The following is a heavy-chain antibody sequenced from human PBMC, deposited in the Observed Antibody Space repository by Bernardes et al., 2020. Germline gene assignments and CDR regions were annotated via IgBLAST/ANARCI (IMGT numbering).Heavy chain of an antibody. V-gene: IGHV4-4*02. D-gene: IGHD6-19*01. CDR1: GGSISSSNW. CDR2: IYHSGST. J-gene: IGHJ4*02. Sequence: SETLSLTCAVSGGSISSSNWWSWVRQPPGKGLEWIGEIYHSGSTNYNPSLKSRVTISVDKSKNQFSLKLSSVTAADTAVYYCAREDRFEDSSGWVRKGAFDYWGQGTLVTVSS. CDR3: AREDRFEDSSGWVRKGAFDY.